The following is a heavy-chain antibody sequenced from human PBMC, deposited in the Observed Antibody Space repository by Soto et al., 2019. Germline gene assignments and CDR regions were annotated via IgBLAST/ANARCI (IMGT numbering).Heavy chain of an antibody. CDR2: IYSSGRT. CDR3: ARRGLHLGELSRNWFDP. J-gene: IGHJ5*02. V-gene: IGHV4-31*03. D-gene: IGHD3-16*02. CDR1: GGSINYGEFY. Sequence: SETLSLTCRLSGGSINYGEFYWNWIRQSPGKGLEWIGYIYSSGRTHYNPSLKSRVNISLDTSNNLLSLRLSSVTAADTAVYYCARRGLHLGELSRNWFDPWXRGXLVXVS.